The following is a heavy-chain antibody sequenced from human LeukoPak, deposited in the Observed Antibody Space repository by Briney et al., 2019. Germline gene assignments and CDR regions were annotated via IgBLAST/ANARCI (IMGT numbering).Heavy chain of an antibody. J-gene: IGHJ4*02. Sequence: HPGGSLRLSCAASGFTFSSYAMHWVRQAPGKGLEWVAVISYDGSNKYYADSVKGRFTISRDNSKNTLYLQMNSLRAEDTAVYYCATSPGGATTYFRYWGQGTLVTVSS. CDR2: ISYDGSNK. CDR1: GFTFSSYA. D-gene: IGHD1-26*01. CDR3: ATSPGGATTYFRY. V-gene: IGHV3-30*04.